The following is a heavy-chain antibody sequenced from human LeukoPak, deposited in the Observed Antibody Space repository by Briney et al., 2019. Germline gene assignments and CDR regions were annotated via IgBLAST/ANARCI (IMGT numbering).Heavy chain of an antibody. V-gene: IGHV6-1*01. CDR1: GDSVSSNSAT. CDR3: AGSLNNGTYSAFDF. Sequence: SQTLSLTCAISGDSVSSNSATWNWISQSPSRGLEWLGRTYYRSKWYNDYAVSVKSRITINPDTSKNQFSLQLNSVTPEDTAVYYCAGSLNNGTYSAFDFWGQGTLVTVSS. D-gene: IGHD1-26*01. CDR2: TYYRSKWYN. J-gene: IGHJ4*02.